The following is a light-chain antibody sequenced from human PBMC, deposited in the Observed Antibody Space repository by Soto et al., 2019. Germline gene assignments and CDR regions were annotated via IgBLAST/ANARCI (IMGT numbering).Light chain of an antibody. CDR1: ENIFKF. CDR2: AAS. CDR3: QHYHSQSIT. V-gene: IGKV1-5*01. Sequence: DILLIQSPATLSASVGDRITITCRASENIFKFLAWYQQRSGSAPNLLIYAASDLERGVPSRFSGSGSGTECTLTIDNLQPNDSATYFCQHYHSQSITFGGGTQVDVK. J-gene: IGKJ4*01.